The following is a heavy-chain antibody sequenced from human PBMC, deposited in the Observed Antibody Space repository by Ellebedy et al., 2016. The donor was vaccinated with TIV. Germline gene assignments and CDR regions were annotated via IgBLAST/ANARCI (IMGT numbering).Heavy chain of an antibody. CDR2: ISGSGGRT. J-gene: IGHJ4*02. CDR1: GFTFSSYA. D-gene: IGHD1-1*01. V-gene: IGHV3-23*01. CDR3: SKGSLLQLLLTCFDN. Sequence: PGGSLRLSCAASGFTFSSYAMNWVRQAPGKGLEWVSGISGSGGRTYYAESVKGRFTISRDNSKNTLNLQMNSLRAEDTAVYYCSKGSLLQLLLTCFDNWGQGTLVTVSS.